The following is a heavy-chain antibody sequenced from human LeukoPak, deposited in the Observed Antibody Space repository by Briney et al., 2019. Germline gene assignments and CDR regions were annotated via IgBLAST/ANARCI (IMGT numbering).Heavy chain of an antibody. V-gene: IGHV3-23*01. J-gene: IGHJ4*02. CDR3: AKDPYGTRYFDY. D-gene: IGHD2-2*01. CDR1: GFTISSDA. CDR2: LSGSGYNT. Sequence: GGSLRLSCAASGFTISSDALSWVRQAPGKGLEWVSSLSGSGYNTYYADSVKGRFTISRDNSKNTVYLQMNSLRAEDTAVYYCAKDPYGTRYFDYWGQGTLVTVSS.